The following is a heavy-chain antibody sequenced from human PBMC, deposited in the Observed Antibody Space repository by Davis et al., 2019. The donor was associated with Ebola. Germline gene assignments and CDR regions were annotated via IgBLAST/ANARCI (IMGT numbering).Heavy chain of an antibody. CDR1: GFTFSDYY. D-gene: IGHD3-22*01. J-gene: IGHJ4*02. CDR2: ISSSGSTI. Sequence: GGSLRLSCAASGFTFSDYYMSWIRQAPGKGLEWVSYISSSGSTIYYADSVKGRFTISRDNAKNSLYLQMNSLRAEDTAVYYCARAKNYYDSSGYLGYWGQGTLVTVSS. CDR3: ARAKNYYDSSGYLGY. V-gene: IGHV3-11*01.